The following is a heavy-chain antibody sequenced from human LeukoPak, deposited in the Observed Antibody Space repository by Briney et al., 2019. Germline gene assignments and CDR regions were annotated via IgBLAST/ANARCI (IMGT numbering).Heavy chain of an antibody. CDR3: ARAKGGSWYPWYYFDY. J-gene: IGHJ4*02. V-gene: IGHV4-59*01. D-gene: IGHD6-13*01. Sequence: SETLSLTCTVSGGSISSYYWSWIRQPPGKGLEWIGYIYYSGSTNYNPSLKSRVTISVDTSKNQFSLKLSSVTAADTAVYYCARAKGGSWYPWYYFDYWGQGTLVTVSS. CDR2: IYYSGST. CDR1: GGSISSYY.